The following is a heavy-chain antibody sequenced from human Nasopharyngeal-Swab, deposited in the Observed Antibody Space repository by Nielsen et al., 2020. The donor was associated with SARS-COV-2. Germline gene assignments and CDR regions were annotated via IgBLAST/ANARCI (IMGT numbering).Heavy chain of an antibody. J-gene: IGHJ6*03. CDR1: GDSVSSSSAA. V-gene: IGHV6-1*01. CDR3: ARARGAYGDYYYYYYTDV. D-gene: IGHD4-17*01. CDR2: TYYRSKRYN. Sequence: SQTLSLTCAISGDSVSSSSAAWNWIRQSPSGGLEWLGRTYYRSKRYNDYAVSVKSRITINPDTSKNQFSLHLNSVTPEDTAVYYCARARGAYGDYYYYYYTDVWGKGTTVTVSS.